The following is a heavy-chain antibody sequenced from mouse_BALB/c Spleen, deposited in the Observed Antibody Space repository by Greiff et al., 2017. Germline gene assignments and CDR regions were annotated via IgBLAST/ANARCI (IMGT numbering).Heavy chain of an antibody. CDR3: ASFPYGNFYAMDY. D-gene: IGHD2-1*01. V-gene: IGHV2-9*02. CDR2: IWAGGST. J-gene: IGHJ4*01. Sequence: VQVVESGPGLVAPSQSLSITCTVSGFSLTSYSVHWVRQPPGKGLEWLGVIWAGGSTNYNSALMSRLSISKDNSKSQVFLKMNSLQTDDTAMYYCASFPYGNFYAMDYWGQGTSVTVSS. CDR1: GFSLTSYS.